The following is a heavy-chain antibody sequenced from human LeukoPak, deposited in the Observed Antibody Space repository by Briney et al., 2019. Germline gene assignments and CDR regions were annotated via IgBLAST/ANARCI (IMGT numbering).Heavy chain of an antibody. CDR1: GYTFTSYD. J-gene: IGHJ4*02. CDR3: ASGGGADYWSGYYLDY. Sequence: ASVKVSCKASGYTFTSYDINWVRQATGQGLEWMGWMNPNSGGTNYAQNFQGRVTMTRDTSISTAYLELSRLRSDDTAVYCASGGGADYWSGYYLDYWGQGTLVTVSS. V-gene: IGHV1-2*02. D-gene: IGHD3-3*01. CDR2: MNPNSGGT.